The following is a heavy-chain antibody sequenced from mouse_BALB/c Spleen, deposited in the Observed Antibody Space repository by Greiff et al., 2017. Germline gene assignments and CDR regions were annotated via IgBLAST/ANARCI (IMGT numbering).Heavy chain of an antibody. Sequence: EVMLVESGGGLVKPGGSLKLSCAASGFAFSSYDMSWVRQTPEKRLEWVAYISSGGGSTYYPDTVKGRFTISRDNAKNTLYLQMSSLKSEDTAMYYCARHEGTTDFDYWGQGTTLTVSS. CDR1: GFAFSSYD. CDR3: ARHEGTTDFDY. V-gene: IGHV5-12-1*01. J-gene: IGHJ2*01. D-gene: IGHD1-1*01. CDR2: ISSGGGST.